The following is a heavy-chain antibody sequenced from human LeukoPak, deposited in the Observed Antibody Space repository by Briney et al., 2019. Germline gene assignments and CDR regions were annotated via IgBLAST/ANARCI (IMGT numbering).Heavy chain of an antibody. CDR1: GFTVSSNY. CDR2: IYRGDSK. Sequence: GGSLRLSCAASGFTVSSNYMTWVRQAPGKGLEWVSVIYRGDSKYYADSVKGRFTISRDNSKNTLYLQMNSLRAEDTAVYYCARGVGTATDYWGQGTLVTVSS. J-gene: IGHJ4*02. CDR3: ARGVGTATDY. D-gene: IGHD5-18*01. V-gene: IGHV3-53*01.